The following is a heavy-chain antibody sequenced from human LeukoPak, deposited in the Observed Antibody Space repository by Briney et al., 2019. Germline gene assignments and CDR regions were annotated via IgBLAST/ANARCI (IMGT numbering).Heavy chain of an antibody. D-gene: IGHD5-24*01. CDR3: ASGDGYSXFDX. J-gene: IGHJ4*02. V-gene: IGHV4-61*02. CDR2: IYTSGST. Sequence: SETLSLTCTVSGGSISSGSYYWSWIQQPAGKGLEWIGRIYTSGSTNYNPSLKSRVTISVDTSKNQFSLKLSSVTAADTAVYYCASGDGYSXFDXXXQGTLVTVX. CDR1: GGSISSGSYY.